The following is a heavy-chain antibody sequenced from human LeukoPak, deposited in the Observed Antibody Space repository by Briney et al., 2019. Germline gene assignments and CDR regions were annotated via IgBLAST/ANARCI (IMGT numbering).Heavy chain of an antibody. V-gene: IGHV1-18*04. CDR1: GYTFTSYG. J-gene: IGHJ4*02. Sequence: ASVKVSCKASGYTFTSYGISWARQAPGQGLEWMGWISAYNGNTNYAQKLQGRVTMTTDTSTSTAYMELRSLRSDDTAVYYCARDASGYYNSYFDYWGQGTLVTVSS. D-gene: IGHD3-3*01. CDR2: ISAYNGNT. CDR3: ARDASGYYNSYFDY.